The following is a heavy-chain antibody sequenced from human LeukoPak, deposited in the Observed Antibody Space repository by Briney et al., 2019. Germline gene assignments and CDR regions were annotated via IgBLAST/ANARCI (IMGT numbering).Heavy chain of an antibody. J-gene: IGHJ4*02. D-gene: IGHD2-15*01. CDR1: GFTFSSYG. CDR2: TSSDGSNE. V-gene: IGHV3-30*18. CDR3: AKDRGYCSGGSCYYFDY. Sequence: PGRSLRLSCAASGFTFSSYGMHWVRQAPGKGLEWVAVTSSDGSNEYYADSVKGRFTISRDNSKNTLYLQMNSLRAEDTAVYYCAKDRGYCSGGSCYYFDYWGQGTLVTVSS.